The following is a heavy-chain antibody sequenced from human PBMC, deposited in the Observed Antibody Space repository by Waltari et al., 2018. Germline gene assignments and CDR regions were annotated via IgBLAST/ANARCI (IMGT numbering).Heavy chain of an antibody. J-gene: IGHJ4*02. V-gene: IGHV1-69*12. CDR2: IIPIFGTA. CDR3: ARGRHYGDYLLGY. Sequence: QVQLVQSGAEVNKPGSSVKVSCKASGGTFSSSAISWVRQAPGQGLEWMGGIIPIFGTANYAQKFQGRVMMTADESTSTGYMELSSLRSEDTAVYYGARGRHYGDYLLGYWGQGTLVTVSS. CDR1: GGTFSSSA. D-gene: IGHD4-17*01.